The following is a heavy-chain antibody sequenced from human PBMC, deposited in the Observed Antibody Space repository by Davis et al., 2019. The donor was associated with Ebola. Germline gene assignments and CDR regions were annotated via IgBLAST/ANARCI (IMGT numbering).Heavy chain of an antibody. CDR2: ISGSGGST. CDR3: ATDLAGGSGVTFDY. D-gene: IGHD3-10*01. CDR1: GFTFSSYA. J-gene: IGHJ4*02. V-gene: IGHV3-23*01. Sequence: GESLKISCAASGFTFSSYAMSWVRQAPGKGLEWVSAISGSGGSTYYADSVKGRFTISRDNSKNTLYLQMNSLRAEDTAVYYCATDLAGGSGVTFDYWGQGTLVTVSS.